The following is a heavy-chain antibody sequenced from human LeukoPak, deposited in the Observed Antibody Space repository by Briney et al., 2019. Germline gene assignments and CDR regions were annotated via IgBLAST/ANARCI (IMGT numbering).Heavy chain of an antibody. CDR3: AKDLLYLVTTY. CDR2: INDSGGST. Sequence: GGSLRLSCAASGFTFSSYAMSWVRQAPGKGLEWVSAINDSGGSTSYADSVKGRFTISRDNSKNTLYLQMNSLRAEDTAVYYCAKDLLYLVTTYRSQGTLVTVSS. J-gene: IGHJ4*02. V-gene: IGHV3-23*01. D-gene: IGHD4-17*01. CDR1: GFTFSSYA.